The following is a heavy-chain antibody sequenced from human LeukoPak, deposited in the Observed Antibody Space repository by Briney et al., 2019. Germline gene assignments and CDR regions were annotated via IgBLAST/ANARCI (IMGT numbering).Heavy chain of an antibody. Sequence: SVKVSCKASGGTFSSYAISWVRQAPGQGLEWMGGIIPIFGTANYAQKFQGRVTITADESTSTAYMELSSLRSEDTAVYYCARPSKKYYYGSGMVQGFYYFDYWGQGTLVTVSS. J-gene: IGHJ4*02. D-gene: IGHD3-10*01. V-gene: IGHV1-69*13. CDR2: IIPIFGTA. CDR1: GGTFSSYA. CDR3: ARPSKKYYYGSGMVQGFYYFDY.